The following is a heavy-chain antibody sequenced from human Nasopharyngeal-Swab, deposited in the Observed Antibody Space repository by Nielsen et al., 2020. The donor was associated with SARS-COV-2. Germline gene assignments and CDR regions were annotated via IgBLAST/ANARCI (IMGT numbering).Heavy chain of an antibody. CDR3: ARGPHLYYEALNDY. J-gene: IGHJ4*02. V-gene: IGHV3-11*04. CDR2: ISSSGSTI. Sequence: WIRQPPGKGLEWVSYISSSGSTIYYADSVKGRFTISRDNAKNSLYLQMNSLRAEDTAVYYCARGPHLYYEALNDYWGQGTLVTVSS. D-gene: IGHD3-22*01.